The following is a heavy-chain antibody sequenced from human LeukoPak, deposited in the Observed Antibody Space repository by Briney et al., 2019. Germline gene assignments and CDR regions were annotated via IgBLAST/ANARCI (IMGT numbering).Heavy chain of an antibody. CDR2: ISAYNGNT. D-gene: IGHD3-3*01. V-gene: IGHV1-18*01. J-gene: IGHJ6*02. CDR3: ARALPDFGVVIKSSYYYGMDV. CDR1: GYTFTSYG. Sequence: ASVKVSCKASGYTFTSYGISWVRQAPGQGLEWMGWISAYNGNTNYAQKLQGRVTMTTDTSTSTAYMELRSLRSDDTAVYYCARALPDFGVVIKSSYYYGMDVWGQGTTVTVSS.